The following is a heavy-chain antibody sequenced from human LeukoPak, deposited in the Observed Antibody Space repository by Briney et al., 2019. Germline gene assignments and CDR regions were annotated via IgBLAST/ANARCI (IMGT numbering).Heavy chain of an antibody. V-gene: IGHV3-23*01. J-gene: IGHJ4*02. D-gene: IGHD4-23*01. CDR2: ISGSGGST. CDR3: ARRAGGYSHSYDY. CDR1: GFTFSSYG. Sequence: PGGSLRLSCAASGFTFSSYGMSWVRQAPGKGLEWVSAISGSGGSTYYADSVKGRFTISRDNSKNTLYLQMNSLRAEDTAVYYCARRAGGYSHSYDYWGQGTLVTVSS.